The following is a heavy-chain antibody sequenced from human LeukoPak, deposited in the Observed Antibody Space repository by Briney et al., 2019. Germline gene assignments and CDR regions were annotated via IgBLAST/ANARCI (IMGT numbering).Heavy chain of an antibody. J-gene: IGHJ4*02. CDR2: MYYSGNT. V-gene: IGHV4-39*01. Sequence: SETLSLTCTVSGDAITGSSYYWGWIRQSPGKGLEWIGSMYYSGNTYSHPSLESRVTMSADTSKNQFSLKLNSVSVADTAVYYCARQYFDRTGYYYFDYWGQGTLVIVSS. CDR1: GDAITGSSYY. CDR3: ARQYFDRTGYYYFDY. D-gene: IGHD3-22*01.